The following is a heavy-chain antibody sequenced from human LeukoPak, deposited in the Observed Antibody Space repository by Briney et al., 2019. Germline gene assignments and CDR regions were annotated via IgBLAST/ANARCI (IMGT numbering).Heavy chain of an antibody. CDR1: GLTFSSYG. V-gene: IGHV3-23*01. Sequence: GGSLRLSCATSGLTFSSYGMHWVRQAPGKGLEWVSAISGSGGSTYYADSVKGRFTISRDNSKNTLYLQMNSLRAEDTAVYYCAKERGDYDSMAYAFDIWGQGTMVTVSS. J-gene: IGHJ3*02. CDR2: ISGSGGST. CDR3: AKERGDYDSMAYAFDI. D-gene: IGHD3-22*01.